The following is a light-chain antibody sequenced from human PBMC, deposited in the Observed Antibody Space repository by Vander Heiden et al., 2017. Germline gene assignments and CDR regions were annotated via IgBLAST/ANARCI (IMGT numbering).Light chain of an antibody. V-gene: IGLV2-11*01. Sequence: SALPQPRPVPGSPGPPPTISCTGTSSDVGGYNYVSWYQQRPGKAPKLMVYDVSKRPSGVPDRFSGSKSGNTASLTISGLQAEDEADYYCCSYAGSYTRVFGGGTKLTVL. J-gene: IGLJ3*02. CDR2: DVS. CDR3: CSYAGSYTRV. CDR1: SSDVGGYNY.